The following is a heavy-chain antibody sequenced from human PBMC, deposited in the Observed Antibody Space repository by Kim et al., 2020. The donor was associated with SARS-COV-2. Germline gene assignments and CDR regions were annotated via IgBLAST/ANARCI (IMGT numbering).Heavy chain of an antibody. Sequence: GGSLRLSCAVSGFIFSDYYIDWVRQAPGKGLEWVGRSRNKANSYTTEYAASVRGRFTISRDDSKNSLYLQMNSLKTEDTAVYYCARVISGADAYEIWGQGTIVNVS. D-gene: IGHD3-3*02. J-gene: IGHJ3*02. CDR1: GFIFSDYY. V-gene: IGHV3-72*01. CDR3: ARVISGADAYEI. CDR2: SRNKANSYTT.